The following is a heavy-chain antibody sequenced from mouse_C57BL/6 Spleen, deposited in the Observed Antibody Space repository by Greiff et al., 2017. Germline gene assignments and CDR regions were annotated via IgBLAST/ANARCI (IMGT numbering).Heavy chain of an antibody. CDR3: VRGSLWITTVPYAMDY. CDR1: GFTFNTYA. V-gene: IGHV10-3*01. Sequence: EVKLLESGGGLVQPKGSLKLSCAASGFTFNTYAMHWVRQAPGKGLEWVARIRSKSSNYATYYADSVKDSVTISRDDSQSMLYLQMNNLKTEDTAMYYCVRGSLWITTVPYAMDYWGQGTSVTVSS. J-gene: IGHJ4*01. CDR2: IRSKSSNYAT. D-gene: IGHD1-1*01.